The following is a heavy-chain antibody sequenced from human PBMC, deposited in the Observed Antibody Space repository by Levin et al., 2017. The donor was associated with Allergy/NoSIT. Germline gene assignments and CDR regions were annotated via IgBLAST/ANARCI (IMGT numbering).Heavy chain of an antibody. V-gene: IGHV4-30-2*01. D-gene: IGHD2-21*01. J-gene: IGHJ4*02. Sequence: LRLSCVVSGGSISSGIYSWSWIRQPPGKGLEWIGYIYPSGGTFYNPSLKSRVTISADRSKNQFSLRLSSVTAADSAVYYCARVGEVIGGCFDYWGQGTLVPVSS. CDR2: IYPSGGT. CDR1: GGSISSGIYS. CDR3: ARVGEVIGGCFDY.